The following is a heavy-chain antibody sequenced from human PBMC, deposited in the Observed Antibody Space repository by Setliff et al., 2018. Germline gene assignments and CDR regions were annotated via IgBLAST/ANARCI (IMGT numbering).Heavy chain of an antibody. V-gene: IGHV4-4*08. CDR3: ARAYYYASGNSHNYYMDV. CDR1: ADSMNNNF. D-gene: IGHD3-10*01. CDR2: TYPDGTT. J-gene: IGHJ6*03. Sequence: PSETLSLTCIVSADSMNNNFWTWIRRPPGKGLEWIGYTYPDGTTNYNPSLKSRMTISLDMSKNQFSLTLRSVTAADTAMYYCARAYYYASGNSHNYYMDVWGKGTAVTVSS.